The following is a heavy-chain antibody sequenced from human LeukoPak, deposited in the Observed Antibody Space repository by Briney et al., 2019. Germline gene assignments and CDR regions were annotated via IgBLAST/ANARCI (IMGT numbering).Heavy chain of an antibody. Sequence: EASVKVSCKASGGTFSSYAISWVRQAPGQGLEWMGRIIPILGIANYAQKFQGRVTMTRDTSISTAYMELSRLRSDDTAVYYCAIDVEQLVGFRESKAPEFDYWGQGTLVTVSS. CDR3: AIDVEQLVGFRESKAPEFDY. J-gene: IGHJ4*02. CDR2: IIPILGIA. D-gene: IGHD6-6*01. V-gene: IGHV1-69*04. CDR1: GGTFSSYA.